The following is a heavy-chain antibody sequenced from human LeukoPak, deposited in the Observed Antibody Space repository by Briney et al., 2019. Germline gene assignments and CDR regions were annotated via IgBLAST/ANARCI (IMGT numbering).Heavy chain of an antibody. Sequence: SETLSLTCAVYGGSFSGYYWSWIRQPPGKGLEWIGEINHSGSTNYNPPLKSRVTISVDTSKNQFSLKLSSVTAADTAVYYCARSLGYGIAAAETRNHWGQGTLVTVSS. D-gene: IGHD6-13*01. V-gene: IGHV4-34*01. J-gene: IGHJ4*02. CDR1: GGSFSGYY. CDR3: ARSLGYGIAAAETRNH. CDR2: INHSGST.